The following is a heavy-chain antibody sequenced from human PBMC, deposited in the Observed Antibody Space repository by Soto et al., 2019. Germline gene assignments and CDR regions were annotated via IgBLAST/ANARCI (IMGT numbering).Heavy chain of an antibody. D-gene: IGHD5-12*01. CDR1: GGSINDYY. V-gene: IGHV4-4*07. CDR2: IYTSGST. CDR3: ARERREEIHDGYDLDC. Sequence: PSETLSLTCTVSGGSINDYYWGWIRHPAGKGLEWIGRIYTSGSTDYNPSLKSRVTISIDTSKNQFYLKVTSMTAADTAVYYCARERREEIHDGYDLDCWGQGTLVTVSS. J-gene: IGHJ4*02.